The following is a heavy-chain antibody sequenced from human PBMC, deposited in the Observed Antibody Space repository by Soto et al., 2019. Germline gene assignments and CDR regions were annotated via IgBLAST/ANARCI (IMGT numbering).Heavy chain of an antibody. CDR2: IDPTNSNI. V-gene: IGHV5-10-1*01. D-gene: IGHD3-10*01. Sequence: GESLKISCSAPGYRFTISCITLVPHIPGKGLDWMATIDPTNSNINYNPSFRCHVTLSVDKSASTAYLEWISLRASDTAIYYCARLRGVGGGGDYWGQGTLVSVSS. CDR3: ARLRGVGGGGDY. J-gene: IGHJ4*03. CDR1: GYRFTISC.